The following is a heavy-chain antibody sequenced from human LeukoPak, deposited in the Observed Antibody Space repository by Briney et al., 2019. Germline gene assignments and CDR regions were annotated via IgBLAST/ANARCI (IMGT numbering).Heavy chain of an antibody. CDR3: AKDPRDHTYGWSWRYFDY. J-gene: IGHJ4*02. Sequence: GGSLRLSCAASGFTFSNYAMRWVRQAPGKGLEWVSSISGSSSYKYYADSVKGRFTISRDNAKNSLYLQMNSLRAEDTAVYYCAKDPRDHTYGWSWRYFDYWGQGTLVTVSS. V-gene: IGHV3-21*01. CDR1: GFTFSNYA. CDR2: ISGSSSYK. D-gene: IGHD5-18*01.